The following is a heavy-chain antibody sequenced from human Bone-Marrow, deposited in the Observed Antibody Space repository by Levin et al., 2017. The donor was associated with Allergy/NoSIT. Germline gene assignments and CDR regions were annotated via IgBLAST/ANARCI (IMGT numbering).Heavy chain of an antibody. Sequence: SETLSLTCTVSGGSISSYYWSWIRQPPGKGLEWIGYIYDSGSTNYNPSLKSRVTISLDTSKNQFSLKLSSVTAADTAVYYCARDLGIAAAGTDYYYMDVWGKGTTVTVSS. CDR1: GGSISSYY. D-gene: IGHD6-13*01. CDR2: IYDSGST. V-gene: IGHV4-59*01. J-gene: IGHJ6*03. CDR3: ARDLGIAAAGTDYYYMDV.